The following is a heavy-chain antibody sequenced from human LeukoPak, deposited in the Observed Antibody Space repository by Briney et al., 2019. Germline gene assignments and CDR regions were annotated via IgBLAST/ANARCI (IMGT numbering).Heavy chain of an antibody. CDR2: IYYTGST. CDR1: GGSINSFY. D-gene: IGHD3-10*01. V-gene: IGHV4-59*01. J-gene: IGHJ4*02. CDR3: ARLGYYYGSGRFDY. Sequence: SETLSLTCNVSGGSINSFYRNWIRRPPGKGLEWIGYIYYTGSTNYNPSLKSRVTISLDTSKNQFSLNLSSVTAADTAVYYCARLGYYYGSGRFDYWGQGTLVTVSS.